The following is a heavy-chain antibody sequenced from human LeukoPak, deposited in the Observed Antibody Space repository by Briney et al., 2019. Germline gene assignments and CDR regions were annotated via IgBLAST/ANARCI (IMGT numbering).Heavy chain of an antibody. D-gene: IGHD3-3*01. CDR2: IYYSGST. CDR1: GGSISSYY. CDR3: ARAAYDFWSGYYYYFDY. J-gene: IGHJ4*02. Sequence: SETLSLTCTVSGGSISSYYWSWIRQPPGEGLEWIGYIYYSGSTNYNPSLKSRVTISVDTSKNQFSLKLSSVTAADTAVYYCARAAYDFWSGYYYYFDYWGQGTLVTVSS. V-gene: IGHV4-59*08.